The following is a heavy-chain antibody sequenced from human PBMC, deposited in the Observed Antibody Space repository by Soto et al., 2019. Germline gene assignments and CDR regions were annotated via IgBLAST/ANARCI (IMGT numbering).Heavy chain of an antibody. CDR3: ARLAHTLFDY. CDR2: IYYSGST. Sequence: SETLSLTCTVFGGSISSSSYYWGWIRQPPGKGLEWIGSIYYSGSTYYNPSLKSRVTISVDTSKNQFSLKLSSVTAADTAVYYCARLAHTLFDYWGQGTLVTVSS. J-gene: IGHJ4*02. V-gene: IGHV4-39*01. CDR1: GGSISSSSYY.